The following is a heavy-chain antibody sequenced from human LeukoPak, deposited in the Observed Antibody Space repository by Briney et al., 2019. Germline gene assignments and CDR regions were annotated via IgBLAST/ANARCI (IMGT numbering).Heavy chain of an antibody. CDR2: VDPEDGET. Sequence: ASVKISCTVSLYTFTDYYMHWVQQAPGKGLEWMGLVDPEDGETIYAEKFQGRVTITADTSTDTAYMELSSLRSEDTAVYYCATGLLCSSTSCYSPPENYYYYYMDVWGKGTTVTVSS. CDR1: LYTFTDYY. V-gene: IGHV1-69-2*01. CDR3: ATGLLCSSTSCYSPPENYYYYYMDV. J-gene: IGHJ6*03. D-gene: IGHD2-2*02.